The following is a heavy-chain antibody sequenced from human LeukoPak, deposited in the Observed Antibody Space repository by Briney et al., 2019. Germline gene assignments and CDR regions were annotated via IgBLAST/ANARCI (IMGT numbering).Heavy chain of an antibody. CDR1: GFTFSSYA. Sequence: GGSLRLSCAASGFTFSSYAMPWVRQAPGKGLEWVAVISYDGSNKYYADSVKGRFTISRDNSKNTLYPQMNSLRAEDTAVYYCASSGPRVCSSTSCYLPLDYYYGMDVWGQGTTVTVSS. D-gene: IGHD2-2*01. J-gene: IGHJ6*02. CDR2: ISYDGSNK. CDR3: ASSGPRVCSSTSCYLPLDYYYGMDV. V-gene: IGHV3-30-3*01.